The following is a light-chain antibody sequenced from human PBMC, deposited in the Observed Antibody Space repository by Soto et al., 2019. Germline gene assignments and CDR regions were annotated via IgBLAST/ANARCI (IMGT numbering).Light chain of an antibody. CDR3: QHRSNSPPTWT. J-gene: IGKJ1*01. CDR2: DAS. V-gene: IGKV3-11*01. CDR1: QSIGTY. Sequence: EIVLTQSPATLSLSPGDRATLSCRASQSIGTYLAWYQQKPGQAPSLLIYDASNRATGIPARFSGSGSGTDFTLTISSLEPEDFAVYFCQHRSNSPPTWTFGQGTEVEIK.